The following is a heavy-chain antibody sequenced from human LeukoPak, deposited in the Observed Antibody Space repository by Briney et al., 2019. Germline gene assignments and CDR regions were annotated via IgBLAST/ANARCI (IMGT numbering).Heavy chain of an antibody. D-gene: IGHD6-13*01. CDR2: ISWKSGSI. V-gene: IGHV3-9*01. CDR3: AKDKSHSSWTSRFYYYAMDV. J-gene: IGHJ6*02. CDR1: GFTLDDYA. Sequence: GGSLRLSCAASGFTLDDYAMHWVRQAPGKGLEWVSGISWKSGSIGYADSVKGRFTISRDNAKNSLYLQMNSLRAEDTALYYCAKDKSHSSWTSRFYYYAMDVWGQGTTVTVSS.